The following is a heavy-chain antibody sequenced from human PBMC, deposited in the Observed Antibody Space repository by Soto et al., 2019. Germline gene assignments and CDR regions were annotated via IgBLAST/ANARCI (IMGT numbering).Heavy chain of an antibody. CDR3: AAKFYYCSSTSCYSPYYYGMDV. CDR2: INAGNGNT. D-gene: IGHD2-2*02. J-gene: IGHJ6*02. V-gene: IGHV1-3*01. Sequence: GASVKVSGKASGYTFTSYAMHWVRQAPGQRLEWMGWINAGNGNTKYSQKFQGRVTITRDTSASTAYMELSSLRSEDTAVYYCAAKFYYCSSTSCYSPYYYGMDVWGQGTTVTVSS. CDR1: GYTFTSYA.